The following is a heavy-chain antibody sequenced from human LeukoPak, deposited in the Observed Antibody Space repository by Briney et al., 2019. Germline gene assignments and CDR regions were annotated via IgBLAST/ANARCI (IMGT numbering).Heavy chain of an antibody. V-gene: IGHV3-49*03. CDR3: TRSLYGDYVFN. D-gene: IGHD4-17*01. CDR2: IRSKAYGGTT. J-gene: IGHJ4*02. CDR1: GFTFGDYA. Sequence: GEFLKISCTASGFTFGDYAMSWFRQAPGKGLEWVGFIRSKAYGGTTEYAASVKGRFTISRDDSKSIAYLQMNSLKTEDTAVYYCTRSLYGDYVFNWGQGTLVIVSS.